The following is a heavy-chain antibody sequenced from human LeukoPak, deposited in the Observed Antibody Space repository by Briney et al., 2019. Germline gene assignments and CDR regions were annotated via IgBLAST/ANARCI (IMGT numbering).Heavy chain of an antibody. V-gene: IGHV3-73*01. CDR3: TTPNEGNWFDP. CDR2: IRDKGYGHAT. CDR1: GFTFSDSA. Sequence: GGSLKLSCAASGFTFSDSAIHWVPQASGKGLEGVGRIRDKGYGHATAYAASVKGRFTLSRDDSKNTAYLQMNSLKTEDTALYYCTTPNEGNWFDPWGQGTLVTVSS. D-gene: IGHD2-8*01. J-gene: IGHJ5*02.